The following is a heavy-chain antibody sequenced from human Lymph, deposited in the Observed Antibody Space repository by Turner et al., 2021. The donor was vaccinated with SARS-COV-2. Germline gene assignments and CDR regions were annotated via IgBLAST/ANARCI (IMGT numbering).Heavy chain of an antibody. CDR3: AKNEMAMRVVVITLFDY. D-gene: IGHD3-22*01. V-gene: IGHV3-23*01. CDR2: ISGSGGST. J-gene: IGHJ4*02. CDR1: GFTFSSYA. Sequence: EVQLLESAGGLVQPGGSVRLSCAASGFTFSSYAMSWVRHAPGKGLEWVSAISGSGGSTYYADSVKGRFTISRDNSKNTLYLQMNSLRAEDTAVDYCAKNEMAMRVVVITLFDYWGQGTLVTVSS.